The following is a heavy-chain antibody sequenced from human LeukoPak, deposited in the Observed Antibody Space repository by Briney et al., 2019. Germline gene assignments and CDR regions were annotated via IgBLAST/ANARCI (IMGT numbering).Heavy chain of an antibody. Sequence: PSETLSLTCTVSGGSISSGGYYGSWIRQHPGKGLEWIGYIYYSGSTYYNPSLKSRVTISVDTSKNQFSLKLSSVTAADTAVYYCARDSSGYYYFDYWGQGTLVTVSS. D-gene: IGHD3-22*01. J-gene: IGHJ4*02. CDR3: ARDSSGYYYFDY. CDR2: IYYSGST. CDR1: GGSISSGGYY. V-gene: IGHV4-31*03.